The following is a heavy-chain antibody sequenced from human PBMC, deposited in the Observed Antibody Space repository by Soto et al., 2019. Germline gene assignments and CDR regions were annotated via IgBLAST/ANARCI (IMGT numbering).Heavy chain of an antibody. CDR3: AKDRTDGTNGVCYGEFDY. CDR1: GFTFSHTA. V-gene: IGHV3-23*01. CDR2: ISGSGSGGNT. Sequence: PGGSLRLSCAASGFTFSHTAMSWVRQAPGKGLEWVSAISGSGSGGNTYYADSVKGRFTISRDNSKNTLYLQMDRLRAEDTAVYYCAKDRTDGTNGVCYGEFDYWGQGTLVTVSS. D-gene: IGHD2-8*01. J-gene: IGHJ4*02.